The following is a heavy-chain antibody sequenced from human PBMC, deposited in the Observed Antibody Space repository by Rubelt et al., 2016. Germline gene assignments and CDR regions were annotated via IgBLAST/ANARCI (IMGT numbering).Heavy chain of an antibody. Sequence: VQLVESGGGLVQPGRSLRLSCVGSGFIFGNHAMHWVRQAPGKGLEWVSGTNWNGGSTRYAGSVKGRFTISRDNAGKYLYLQLNGLKTEDTAMYYCARVGYGDYRGGALDLWGQGTLVTVSS. V-gene: IGHV3-9*01. J-gene: IGHJ3*01. CDR3: ARVGYGDYRGGALDL. D-gene: IGHD5-12*01. CDR1: GFIFGNHA. CDR2: TNWNGGST.